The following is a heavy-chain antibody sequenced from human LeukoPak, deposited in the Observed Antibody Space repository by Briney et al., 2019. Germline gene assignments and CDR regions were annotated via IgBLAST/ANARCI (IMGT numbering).Heavy chain of an antibody. V-gene: IGHV3-23*01. Sequence: GGSLRLSCAASGFTFSSYAMSWVRQAPGKGLEWVSAISGSGGSTYYADSVKGRFTISRDNSKNTLYLQMNSLRAEDTAVYYCATDLGSGSYYPSEYYQHWGQGTLVTVSS. CDR1: GFTFSSYA. J-gene: IGHJ1*01. CDR3: ATDLGSGSYYPSEYYQH. D-gene: IGHD1-26*01. CDR2: ISGSGGST.